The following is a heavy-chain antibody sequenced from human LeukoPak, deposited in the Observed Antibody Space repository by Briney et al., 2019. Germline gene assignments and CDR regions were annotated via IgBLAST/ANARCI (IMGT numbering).Heavy chain of an antibody. J-gene: IGHJ6*02. D-gene: IGHD4-11*01. CDR1: GGSISSGGYY. Sequence: SQTLSLTCTVSGGSISSGGYYWSWLRQPPGKGLEWIVYIYHSGSTYYNPSLKSRVTISVDRSKNQFSLKLSSVTAADTAVYYCARASFFDYTYGMDVWGQGTTVTVSS. CDR2: IYHSGST. CDR3: ARASFFDYTYGMDV. V-gene: IGHV4-30-2*01.